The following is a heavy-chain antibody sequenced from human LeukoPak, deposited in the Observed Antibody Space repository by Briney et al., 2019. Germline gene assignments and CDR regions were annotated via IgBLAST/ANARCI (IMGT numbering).Heavy chain of an antibody. D-gene: IGHD4-17*01. CDR2: ISSSSSYI. Sequence: PGGALKLSCAASGFTFSSYSMKWVRQAPGEGLEWVSSISSSSSYIYYADSVKGRFTISRDNGKNSLYLQMNSLRAEDTAVYYCARDDYGDYVSGWFDPWGQGTLVTVSS. J-gene: IGHJ5*02. CDR3: ARDDYGDYVSGWFDP. V-gene: IGHV3-21*01. CDR1: GFTFSSYS.